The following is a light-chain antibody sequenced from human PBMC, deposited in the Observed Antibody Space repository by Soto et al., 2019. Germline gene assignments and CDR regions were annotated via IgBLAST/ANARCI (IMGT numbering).Light chain of an antibody. V-gene: IGLV2-14*01. CDR1: SSDVGGYNY. CDR2: DVS. CDR3: SSYPISSTLV. J-gene: IGLJ2*01. Sequence: QSALTQPASVSGSPGQSITISCTGTSSDVGGYNYVSWYQQHPGKAPKLMIYDVSNRPSGVSNRFSGSKSANTASLTISGLQAEDEADYYCSSYPISSTLVFGGGTKLTVL.